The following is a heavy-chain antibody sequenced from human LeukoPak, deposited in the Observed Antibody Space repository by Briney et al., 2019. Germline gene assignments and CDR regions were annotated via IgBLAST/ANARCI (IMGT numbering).Heavy chain of an antibody. J-gene: IGHJ4*02. Sequence: PGGSLRLSCAASGFTFSSYAMSWVRQAPRKGLEWVSAISGSGGSTYYADSVKGRFTISRDNSKNTLYLQMNSLRAEDTAVYYCAKPPPRFLEWLFYFDYWGQGTLVTVSS. V-gene: IGHV3-23*01. D-gene: IGHD3-3*01. CDR3: AKPPPRFLEWLFYFDY. CDR2: ISGSGGST. CDR1: GFTFSSYA.